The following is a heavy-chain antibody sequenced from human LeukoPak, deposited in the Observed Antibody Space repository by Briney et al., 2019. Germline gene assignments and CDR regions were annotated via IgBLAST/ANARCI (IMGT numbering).Heavy chain of an antibody. Sequence: GGSLRLSCAASGFTFSSYSMNWVRQAPGKGLEWVSAISGSGGSTYYADSVKGRFTISRDNSKNTLYLQMNSLRAEDTAVYYCAREGVGATTTLFDYWGQGTLVTVSS. D-gene: IGHD1-26*01. CDR3: AREGVGATTTLFDY. CDR1: GFTFSSYS. J-gene: IGHJ4*02. V-gene: IGHV3-23*01. CDR2: ISGSGGST.